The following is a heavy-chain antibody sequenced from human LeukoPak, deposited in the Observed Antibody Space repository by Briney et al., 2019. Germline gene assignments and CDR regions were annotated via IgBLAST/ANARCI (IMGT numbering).Heavy chain of an antibody. CDR2: ISSSSSTI. V-gene: IGHV3-48*01. J-gene: IGHJ3*02. CDR3: AREETGIAAAGRDAFDI. Sequence: GGSLRLSCAASGFTFSSYSMNWVRQAPGKGLEWVSYISSSSSTIYYADSVKGRFTISRDNAKNSLYLQMNRLRAEDTAVYYCAREETGIAAAGRDAFDIWGQGTMVTVSS. CDR1: GFTFSSYS. D-gene: IGHD6-13*01.